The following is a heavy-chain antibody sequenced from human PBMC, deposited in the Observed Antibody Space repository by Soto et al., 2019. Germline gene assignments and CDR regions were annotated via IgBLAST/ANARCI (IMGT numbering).Heavy chain of an antibody. CDR3: ARHGTDGNYYFDY. J-gene: IGHJ4*02. V-gene: IGHV4-59*08. D-gene: IGHD1-1*01. Sequence: QVQLQESGPGLVKPSETLSLTCTVSGGSISSYYWSWIRQPPGKGLEWIGYIYYSGSTNYNPSLHSRVTIPVDTSKNQFSLQLSSVTAADTAVYYCARHGTDGNYYFDYWGQGTLVTVSA. CDR1: GGSISSYY. CDR2: IYYSGST.